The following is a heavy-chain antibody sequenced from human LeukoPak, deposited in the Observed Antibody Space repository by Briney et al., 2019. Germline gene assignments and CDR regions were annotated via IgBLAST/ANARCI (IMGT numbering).Heavy chain of an antibody. D-gene: IGHD2-2*02. J-gene: IGHJ5*02. CDR2: IYYSGST. CDR1: GGSISSYY. CDR3: ARHGQRSCSSTSCYTSYNWFDP. Sequence: PSETLSLTCTVSGGSISSYYWSWIRQPPVKGLEWIGYIYYSGSTNYNPSLKSRVTISVDTSKNQFSLKLSSVTAADTAVYYCARHGQRSCSSTSCYTSYNWFDPWGQGTLVTVSS. V-gene: IGHV4-59*08.